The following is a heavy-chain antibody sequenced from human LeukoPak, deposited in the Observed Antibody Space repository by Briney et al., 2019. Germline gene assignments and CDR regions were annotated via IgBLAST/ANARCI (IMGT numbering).Heavy chain of an antibody. CDR2: INHSGST. J-gene: IGHJ4*02. Sequence: SETLSLTCAVYGGSFSGYYWSWIRQPPGKGLEWIGEINHSGSTNYNPPLKSRVTISVDTSKSQFSLKLSSVTAADTAVYYCARGGYFDYWGQGTLVTVSS. CDR1: GGSFSGYY. CDR3: ARGGYFDY. V-gene: IGHV4-34*01.